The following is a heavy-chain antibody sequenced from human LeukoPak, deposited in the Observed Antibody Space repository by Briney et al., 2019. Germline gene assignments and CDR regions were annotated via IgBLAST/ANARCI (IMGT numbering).Heavy chain of an antibody. CDR2: ISHDGNDK. Sequence: GGSLRLSCVASGFIFSTFGMHWVRQAPGKGLEWVAFISHDGNDKYYADSVKGRFAISRDNSKNTLYLQMNSLRAEDAAVYYCAKAPVTSCRGVYCYPFDYRGQGTLVTVSS. D-gene: IGHD2-21*01. J-gene: IGHJ4*02. V-gene: IGHV3-30*18. CDR3: AKAPVTSCRGVYCYPFDY. CDR1: GFIFSTFG.